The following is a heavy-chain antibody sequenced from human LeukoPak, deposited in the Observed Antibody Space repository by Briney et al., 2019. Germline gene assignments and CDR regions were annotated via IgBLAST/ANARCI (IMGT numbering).Heavy chain of an antibody. CDR3: ARDYGDWFYFDY. CDR1: GDSVSSNSAA. Sequence: SQTLSLTCAISGDSVSSNSAAWNWIRQSPSRGLEWLGRTYYRSKWYNDYAVSVKSRMTINPDTSENQFSLQVKSVTPEDTAVYYCARDYGDWFYFDYWGQGTLVTVSS. J-gene: IGHJ4*02. CDR2: TYYRSKWYN. V-gene: IGHV6-1*01. D-gene: IGHD4-17*01.